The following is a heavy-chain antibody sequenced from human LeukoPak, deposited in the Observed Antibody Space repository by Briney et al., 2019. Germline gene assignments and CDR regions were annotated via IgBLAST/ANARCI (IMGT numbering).Heavy chain of an antibody. CDR3: AKQKILIAARPAYYYYGMDV. Sequence: PAGSLSLSCAASGFTFSSYGMHWVRQAPGQGREGGAVISYDGSNKYYADSVKGRFTISRDNSKNTLYLQMNSLRAEDTAVYYCAKQKILIAARPAYYYYGMDVWGQGTTVTVSS. D-gene: IGHD6-6*01. V-gene: IGHV3-30*18. CDR1: GFTFSSYG. J-gene: IGHJ6*02. CDR2: ISYDGSNK.